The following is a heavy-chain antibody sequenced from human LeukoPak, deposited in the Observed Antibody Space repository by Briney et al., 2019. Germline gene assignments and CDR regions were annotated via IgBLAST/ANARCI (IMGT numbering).Heavy chain of an antibody. V-gene: IGHV4-39*01. CDR3: ARHDYGSSYHKS. CDR1: GGSISSSTYY. CDR2: INYRATT. Sequence: PSETLSLTCTVSGGSISSSTYYWGWIRQPPGKGLEWIGSINYRATTYYNPSLKSRVTISVDTSKNQFSLKLSSVTAADTAVYYCARHDYGSSYHKSWGQGTLVTVSS. D-gene: IGHD6-13*01. J-gene: IGHJ4*02.